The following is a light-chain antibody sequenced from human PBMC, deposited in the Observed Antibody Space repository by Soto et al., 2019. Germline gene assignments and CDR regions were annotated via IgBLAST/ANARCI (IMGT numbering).Light chain of an antibody. CDR3: QQSYSTFPA. Sequence: DIQMTQSPSSLSASVGDRVTITCRASQTISSYLNWYQQKPGKAPKLLIYAASSLQSGAPSRFSGSGSGTDFTLTISSLQPEDFATYYCQQSYSTFPAFGQGTKVEIK. V-gene: IGKV1-39*01. CDR1: QTISSY. J-gene: IGKJ1*01. CDR2: AAS.